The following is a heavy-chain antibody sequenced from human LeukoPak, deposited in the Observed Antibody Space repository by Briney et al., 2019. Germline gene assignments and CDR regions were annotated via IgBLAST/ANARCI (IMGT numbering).Heavy chain of an antibody. CDR1: GGSFSGYY. J-gene: IGHJ3*02. V-gene: IGHV4-34*01. CDR3: ARVDSSSWLDAFDI. CDR2: INHGGST. D-gene: IGHD6-13*01. Sequence: PSETLSLTCAVYGGSFSGYYWSWIRQPPGKGLEWIGEINHGGSTNYSPSLKSRVTISIDTSKNHFSLRLTSVTAADTAVYYCARVDSSSWLDAFDIWGQGTMVTVSS.